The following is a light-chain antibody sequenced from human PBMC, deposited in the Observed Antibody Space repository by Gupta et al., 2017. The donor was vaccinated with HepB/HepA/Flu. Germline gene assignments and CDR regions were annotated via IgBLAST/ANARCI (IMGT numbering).Light chain of an antibody. V-gene: IGKV3-20*01. CDR3: QQYGSSPQT. Sequence: EFVLTQSPDTLSLSTGERATLSCRASQSVSSSYLAWYQQKPGQAPRLLIYGASSRATGIPDRFSGSGSGTDFTLTISRLEPEDFAVYYCQQYGSSPQTFGQGTKVEIK. CDR1: QSVSSSY. CDR2: GAS. J-gene: IGKJ1*01.